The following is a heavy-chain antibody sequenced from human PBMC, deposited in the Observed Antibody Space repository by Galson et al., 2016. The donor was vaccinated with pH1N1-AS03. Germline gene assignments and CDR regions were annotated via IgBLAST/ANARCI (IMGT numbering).Heavy chain of an antibody. D-gene: IGHD3-10*01. J-gene: IGHJ6*02. CDR3: ATAPGGVNV. V-gene: IGHV3-30*04. CDR2: ISFDGNNK. Sequence: MHWVRQAPGKGLEWVALISFDGNNKFYADSLRGRFTISRENSKNTLYLDINSLTTEDTAMYYCATAPGGVNVWGQGTMVTVSS.